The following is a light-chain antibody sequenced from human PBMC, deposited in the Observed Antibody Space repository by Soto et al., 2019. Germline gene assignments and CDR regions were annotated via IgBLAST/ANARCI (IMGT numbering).Light chain of an antibody. J-gene: IGLJ2*01. V-gene: IGLV2-11*01. CDR2: DVT. CDR1: SSDVGGYSY. Sequence: QSALTQPRSVSGSPGQSVTISCTGTSSDVGGYSYVSWYQHHPGKAPKLVIYDVTKRPSGVPDRFSGSKSGNTASLTISGLQADDEADYSCCSYAGSYSVVFGGGTKLTVL. CDR3: CSYAGSYSVV.